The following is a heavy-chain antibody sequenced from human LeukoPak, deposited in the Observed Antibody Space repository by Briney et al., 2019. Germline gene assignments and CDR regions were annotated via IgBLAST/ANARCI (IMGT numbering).Heavy chain of an antibody. CDR2: INSDGSST. J-gene: IGHJ4*02. Sequence: GGSLRLSCAASGFTFSSYWMHWVCQAPGKGLGWVSRINSDGSSTSYADSVKGRFTSSTDNAKNTLSLQMNSLRAEDTAVCYCARGGPPGYYGSGSYYIFDYWGQRTPGTVSS. CDR1: GFTFSSYW. D-gene: IGHD3-10*01. V-gene: IGHV3-74*01. CDR3: ARGGPPGYYGSGSYYIFDY.